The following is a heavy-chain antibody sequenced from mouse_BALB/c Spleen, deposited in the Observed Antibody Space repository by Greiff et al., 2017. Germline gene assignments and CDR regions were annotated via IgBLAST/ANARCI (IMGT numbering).Heavy chain of an antibody. CDR1: GFTFSNYW. CDR2: IRLKSNNYAT. Sequence: EVKVEESGGGLVQPGGSMKLSCVASGFTFSNYWMNWVRQSPEKGLEWVAEIRLKSNNYATHYAESVKGRFTISRDDSKSSVYLQMNNLRAEDTGIYYCFPYYYGILDAMDYWGQGTSVTGSS. J-gene: IGHJ4*01. D-gene: IGHD1-1*01. CDR3: FPYYYGILDAMDY. V-gene: IGHV6-6*02.